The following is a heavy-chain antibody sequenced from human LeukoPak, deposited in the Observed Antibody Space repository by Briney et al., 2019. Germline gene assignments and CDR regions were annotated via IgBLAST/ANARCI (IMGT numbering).Heavy chain of an antibody. CDR1: GYTFTTYG. Sequence: ASVKVSCKASGYTFTTYGISWVRQAPGQGLEWMGWISAYNGNTNYAQKFQGRVTMTTDTSTSTAYMELRSLRSDDTAVYYCARGLSGSYGPKYYYYMDVWGKGTTVTVSS. CDR3: ARGLSGSYGPKYYYYMDV. J-gene: IGHJ6*03. V-gene: IGHV1-18*01. CDR2: ISAYNGNT. D-gene: IGHD1-26*01.